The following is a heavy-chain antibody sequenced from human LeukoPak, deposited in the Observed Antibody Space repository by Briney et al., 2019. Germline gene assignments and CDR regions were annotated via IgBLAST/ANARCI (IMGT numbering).Heavy chain of an antibody. J-gene: IGHJ4*02. V-gene: IGHV4-38-2*02. CDR3: ARLYYDSSGYYTDY. CDR2: IYHSGST. Sequence: PSQTLPLTCTVSSYSISSGYYWGWIRQPPGKGLEWIGTIYHSGSTYYNPSLKSRVTISIDTSKNQFSLKLSSVTAADTAVYYCARLYYDSSGYYTDYWGQGTLVTVSS. D-gene: IGHD3-22*01. CDR1: SYSISSGYY.